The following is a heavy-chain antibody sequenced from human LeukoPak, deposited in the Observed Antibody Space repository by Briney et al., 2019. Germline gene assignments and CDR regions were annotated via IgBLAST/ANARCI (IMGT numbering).Heavy chain of an antibody. J-gene: IGHJ2*01. Sequence: GGSLRLSCAASGFTVRTEYMSWVRQAPGKGLEWVSIIHSGGITYYADSVKGRFIISRDNSKNTLYLQMNTLRAEDTAVYHCAKHSSLPGHWYLDVWGRGTQVTVSS. V-gene: IGHV3-66*04. CDR1: GFTVRTEY. CDR2: IHSGGIT. CDR3: AKHSSLPGHWYLDV. D-gene: IGHD6-19*01.